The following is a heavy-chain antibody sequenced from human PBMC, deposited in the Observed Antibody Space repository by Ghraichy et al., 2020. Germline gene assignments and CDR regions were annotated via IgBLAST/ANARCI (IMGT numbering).Heavy chain of an antibody. CDR3: ATLSQPGYCSGGSCYSPDY. CDR1: GGSISSGGYY. J-gene: IGHJ4*02. CDR2: IYYSGST. Sequence: SETLSLTCTVSGGSISSGGYYWSWIRQHPGKGLEWIGYIYYSGSTYYNPSLKSRVTISVDTSKNQFSLKLSSVTAADTAVYYCATLSQPGYCSGGSCYSPDYWGQGTLVTVSS. V-gene: IGHV4-31*03. D-gene: IGHD2-15*01.